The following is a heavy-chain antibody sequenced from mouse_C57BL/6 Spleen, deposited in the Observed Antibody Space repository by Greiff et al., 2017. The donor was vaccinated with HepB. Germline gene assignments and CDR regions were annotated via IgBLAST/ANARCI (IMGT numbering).Heavy chain of an antibody. D-gene: IGHD2-1*01. CDR1: GFTFSSYA. CDR3: ARERDGNPWFAY. Sequence: EVMLVESGGGLVKPGGSLKLSCAASGFTFSSYAMSWVRQTPEKRLEWVATISDGGSYTYYPDNVKGRFTISRDNAKNNLYQQMSHMKSEDTAMYYCARERDGNPWFAYWGQGTLVTVSA. V-gene: IGHV5-4*01. J-gene: IGHJ3*01. CDR2: ISDGGSYT.